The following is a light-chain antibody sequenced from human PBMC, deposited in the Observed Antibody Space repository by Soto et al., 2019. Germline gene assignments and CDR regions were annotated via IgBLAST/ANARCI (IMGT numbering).Light chain of an antibody. CDR1: SSNIGAGYD. V-gene: IGLV1-40*01. Sequence: QSVLTQPPSVSGAPGQRVTISCTGSSSNIGAGYDVHWYQQLPGTAHKILIYGNSNRPSGVPDRFSGSKSGTSASLAITGLQAEDEADYYCQSYDSSLSVVFGGGTQLTVL. CDR3: QSYDSSLSVV. J-gene: IGLJ2*01. CDR2: GNS.